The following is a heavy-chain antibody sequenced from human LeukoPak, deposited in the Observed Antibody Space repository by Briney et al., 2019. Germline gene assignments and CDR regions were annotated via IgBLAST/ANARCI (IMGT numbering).Heavy chain of an antibody. J-gene: IGHJ3*02. D-gene: IGHD3-10*01. CDR1: GFTFSSYA. CDR3: AKSYGSGSYYAFDI. V-gene: IGHV3-23*01. Sequence: GASLRLSCAASGFTFSSYAMSWVRQAPGKGLEWVSAISGSGGSTYYADSVEGRFTISRDNSKNTLYLQMNSLRAEDTAVYYCAKSYGSGSYYAFDIWGQGTMVTVSS. CDR2: ISGSGGST.